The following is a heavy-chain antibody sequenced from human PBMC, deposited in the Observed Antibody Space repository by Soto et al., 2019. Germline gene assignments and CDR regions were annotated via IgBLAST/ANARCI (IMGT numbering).Heavy chain of an antibody. Sequence: GESLKISCKGSGYSFTSYWIGWVRQMPRKGLEWMGIIYPGDSDTRYSPSFQGQVTISADKSISTAYLQWSSLKASDTAMYYCARHRTYCSSTSCYNYNWFDPWGQGTLVTVSS. V-gene: IGHV5-51*01. D-gene: IGHD2-2*02. CDR1: GYSFTSYW. J-gene: IGHJ5*02. CDR3: ARHRTYCSSTSCYNYNWFDP. CDR2: IYPGDSDT.